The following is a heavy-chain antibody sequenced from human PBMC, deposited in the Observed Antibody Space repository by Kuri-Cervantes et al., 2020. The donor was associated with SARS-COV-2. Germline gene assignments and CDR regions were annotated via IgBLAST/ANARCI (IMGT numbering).Heavy chain of an antibody. D-gene: IGHD3-3*01. V-gene: IGHV3-30*02. J-gene: IGHJ6*03. CDR1: GFTFSSYG. Sequence: GESLKISCAASGFTFSSYGMRWVRQAPGKGLEWVAFIRYDGSNKYYADSVKGRFTISRDNSKNTLYLQMNSLRAEDTAVYYCAKDSIRFLEWLYYMDVWGKGTTVTVSS. CDR3: AKDSIRFLEWLYYMDV. CDR2: IRYDGSNK.